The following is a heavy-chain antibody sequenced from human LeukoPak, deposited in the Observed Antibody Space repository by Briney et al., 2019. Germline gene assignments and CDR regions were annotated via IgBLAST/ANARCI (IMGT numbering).Heavy chain of an antibody. CDR3: QSRYLEWLLEY. CDR2: IYSSGSA. Sequence: SETLSLTCTASGGSINSNNYYWGWIRQPPGKGLEWIGSIYSSGSAYYNPSLKSRVTISVDTSKNQFSLRLSSVTAADTAVYYCQSRYLEWLLEYWGQGTLVTVSS. CDR1: GGSINSNNYY. D-gene: IGHD3-3*01. J-gene: IGHJ4*02. V-gene: IGHV4-39*01.